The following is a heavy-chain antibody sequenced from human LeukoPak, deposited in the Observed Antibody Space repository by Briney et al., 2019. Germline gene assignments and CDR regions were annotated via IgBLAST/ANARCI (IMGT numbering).Heavy chain of an antibody. V-gene: IGHV4-34*01. CDR2: INHSGST. J-gene: IGHJ4*02. Sequence: SETLSLTCAVYGGSFSGYYWSWIRQPPGKGLEWIGEINHSGSTNYNPSLKSRVTISVDTSKNQFSLKLSSVTAADTAAYYCARRPKRWFTEYYFDYWGQGTLVTVSS. CDR3: ARRPKRWFTEYYFDY. CDR1: GGSFSGYY. D-gene: IGHD2-15*01.